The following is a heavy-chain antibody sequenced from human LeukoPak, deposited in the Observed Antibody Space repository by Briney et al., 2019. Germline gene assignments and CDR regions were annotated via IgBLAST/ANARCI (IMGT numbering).Heavy chain of an antibody. CDR3: ARSGRWLQSIYYYYYMDV. V-gene: IGHV4-59*12. D-gene: IGHD5-24*01. J-gene: IGHJ6*03. CDR1: GGSISSYY. Sequence: PSETLSLTCTVSGGSISSYYWSWIRQPPGKGLEWIGFIYYSGSTNYNPSLKSRVTISVDTSKNQFSLKLSSVTAADTAVYYCARSGRWLQSIYYYYYMDVWGKGTTVTISS. CDR2: IYYSGST.